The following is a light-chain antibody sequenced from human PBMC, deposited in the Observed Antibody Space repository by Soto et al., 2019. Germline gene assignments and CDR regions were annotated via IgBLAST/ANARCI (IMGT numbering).Light chain of an antibody. CDR3: LQDYDYPWT. Sequence: AIHITQSPSSLSASVGDRVTITCRASQGIRNNLGWHQQKPGKAPKLLIYAASSLHSGVPSRFSGSGSGTDFTLTISSLQPEDFATYYCLQDYDYPWTFAQGTKVDTK. CDR1: QGIRNN. J-gene: IGKJ1*01. V-gene: IGKV1-6*01. CDR2: AAS.